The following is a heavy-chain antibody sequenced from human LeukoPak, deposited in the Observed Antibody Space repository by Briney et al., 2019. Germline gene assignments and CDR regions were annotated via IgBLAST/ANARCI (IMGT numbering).Heavy chain of an antibody. V-gene: IGHV6-1*01. J-gene: IGHJ3*02. CDR2: TYYRSKWYN. CDR3: ARDQDGVDALDI. CDR1: GDIVSSNSAA. D-gene: IGHD4-17*01. Sequence: SQTLSLTCAISGDIVSSNSAAWNWIRQSPSRGLEWLGRTYYRSKWYNDYAISVKSRISINPDTSKNQFSLQLNSVTPEDTVVYYCARDQDGVDALDIWGQGTMVTVSS.